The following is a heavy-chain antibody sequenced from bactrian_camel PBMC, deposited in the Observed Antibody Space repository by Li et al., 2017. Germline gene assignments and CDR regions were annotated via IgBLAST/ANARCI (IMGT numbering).Heavy chain of an antibody. CDR3: AADPAEETSGEWCFIRQSYY. D-gene: IGHD3*01. CDR2: IYLRSGST. V-gene: IGHV3S54*01. J-gene: IGHJ4*01. Sequence: HVQLVESGGGSALAGGSVRLSCAASAPTYSINCMGWFRQAPGKEREGVAAIYLRSGSTYYGDSVKGRFTISKDTAKSTLYLQMDSLTPEDTAMYYCAADPAEETSGEWCFIRQSYYFGQGTQVTVS. CDR1: APTYSINC.